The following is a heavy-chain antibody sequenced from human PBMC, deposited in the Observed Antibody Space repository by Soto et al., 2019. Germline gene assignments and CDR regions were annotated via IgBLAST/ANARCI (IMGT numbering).Heavy chain of an antibody. CDR1: GGSISSYY. D-gene: IGHD3-22*01. J-gene: IGHJ3*02. CDR3: ARLSDYYDSSGYYYVGAFDI. V-gene: IGHV4-59*01. Sequence: SETLSLTCTVSGGSISSYYWSWIRQPPGKGLEWIGYIYYSGSTNYNPSLKSRVTISVDTSKNQFSLKLSSVTAADTAVYYCARLSDYYDSSGYYYVGAFDIWGQGTVVTVSS. CDR2: IYYSGST.